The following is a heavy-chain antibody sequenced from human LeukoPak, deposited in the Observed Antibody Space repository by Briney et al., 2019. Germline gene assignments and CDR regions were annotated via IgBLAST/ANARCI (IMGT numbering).Heavy chain of an antibody. D-gene: IGHD3-10*01. J-gene: IGHJ4*02. CDR3: ARSALDTSGSYYNPQPFDY. CDR1: GGSITQTNY. V-gene: IGHV4-4*02. CDR2: VNLQGGT. Sequence: SETLSLTCDVSGGSITQTNYWTWVRQPPGKGLVWIGEVNLQGGTNYNPSLLRRVAISVDTSANHVSLQMTSVTAADTAVYYCARSALDTSGSYYNPQPFDYWGQGTLVTVSS.